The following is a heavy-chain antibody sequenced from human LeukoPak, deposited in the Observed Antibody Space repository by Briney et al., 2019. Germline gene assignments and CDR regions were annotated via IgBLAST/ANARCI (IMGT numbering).Heavy chain of an antibody. CDR1: GGSFSGYY. CDR2: INHSGST. D-gene: IGHD6-13*01. J-gene: IGHJ3*02. Sequence: PSETLSLTCAVYGGSFSGYYWSWILQPPGKGLEWIGEINHSGSTNYNPSLKSRVTISVDTSKNQFSLKLSSVTAADTAVYYCARGGEVGTYSSPHDAFDIWGQGTMVTVSS. V-gene: IGHV4-34*01. CDR3: ARGGEVGTYSSPHDAFDI.